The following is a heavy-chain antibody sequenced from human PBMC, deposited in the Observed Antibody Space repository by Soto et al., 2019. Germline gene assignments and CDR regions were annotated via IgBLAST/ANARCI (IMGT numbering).Heavy chain of an antibody. CDR3: ARDTTMVRGVIGH. CDR2: ISSSSSTI. Sequence: EVQLVESGGGLVQPGGSLRLSCAASGFTFSSYSMNWVRQAPGKGLEWVSYISSSSSTIYYADSVKGRFTISRDNAKNSLYLQMISLRAEDTAVYYCARDTTMVRGVIGHWGQGTLVTVSS. J-gene: IGHJ5*02. D-gene: IGHD3-10*01. CDR1: GFTFSSYS. V-gene: IGHV3-48*01.